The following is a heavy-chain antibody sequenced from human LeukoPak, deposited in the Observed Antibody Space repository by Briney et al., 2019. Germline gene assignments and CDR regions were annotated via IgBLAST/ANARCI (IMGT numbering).Heavy chain of an antibody. J-gene: IGHJ3*02. CDR3: ARAANYYDSSGYYRTRPSDAFDI. D-gene: IGHD3-22*01. V-gene: IGHV4-38-2*02. CDR2: IYYSGST. CDR1: GYSINNGFY. Sequence: PSETLSLTCTVSGYSINNGFYWGWIRQPPGKGLEWIGSIYYSGSTYYNPSLKSRVTISVDTSKNQFSLKLSSVTAADTAVYYCARAANYYDSSGYYRTRPSDAFDIWGQGTMVTVSS.